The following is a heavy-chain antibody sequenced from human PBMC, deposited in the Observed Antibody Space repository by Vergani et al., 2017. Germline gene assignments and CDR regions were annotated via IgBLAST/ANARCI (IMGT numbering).Heavy chain of an antibody. D-gene: IGHD3-22*01. CDR1: GFTFSSYA. Sequence: EVQLVESGGGLVQPGGSLRLSCAASGFTFSSYAMSWVRQAPGQGLEWVSAISGSGGSTYYADSVKGRFTISRDNAKNSLYLQMNSLRAEDTAVYYCARALITMIVVDQDAFDIWGQGTMVTVSS. CDR2: ISGSGGST. CDR3: ARALITMIVVDQDAFDI. V-gene: IGHV3-23*04. J-gene: IGHJ3*02.